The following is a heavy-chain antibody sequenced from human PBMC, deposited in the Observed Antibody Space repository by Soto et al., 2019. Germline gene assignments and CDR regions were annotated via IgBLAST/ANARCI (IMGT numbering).Heavy chain of an antibody. J-gene: IGHJ3*01. CDR2: IYYSGSI. CDR3: ATVPTYYYDGSGYANAFDV. CDR1: GASINSGDYY. D-gene: IGHD3-22*01. Sequence: PSETLSLTCTVSGASINSGDYYWSWIRQPPGKGLEWIGYIYYSGSIYHNPSLKSRVIISVDMPKNQFSLKLSSVTAADTAVYYCATVPTYYYDGSGYANAFDVWGQGTTVTVSS. V-gene: IGHV4-30-4*01.